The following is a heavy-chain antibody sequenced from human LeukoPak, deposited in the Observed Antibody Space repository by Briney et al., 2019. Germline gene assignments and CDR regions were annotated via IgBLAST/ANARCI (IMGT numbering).Heavy chain of an antibody. J-gene: IGHJ3*02. Sequence: GGSLRLSCAASGFTFSSYAMSWVRQAPGKGLEWVSAISGSGGSTYYADSVKGRFTISRDNSKNTLYLQMNSLRAEDTAVYYCATDRVVPAARGEGYDAFDIWGQGTMVTVSS. CDR1: GFTFSSYA. CDR3: ATDRVVPAARGEGYDAFDI. V-gene: IGHV3-23*01. D-gene: IGHD2-2*01. CDR2: ISGSGGST.